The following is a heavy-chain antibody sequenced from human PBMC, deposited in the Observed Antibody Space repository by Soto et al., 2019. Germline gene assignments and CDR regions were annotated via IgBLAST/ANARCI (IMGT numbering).Heavy chain of an antibody. CDR1: GGSISSGGYY. CDR2: IYYSGST. J-gene: IGHJ4*02. D-gene: IGHD3-22*01. CDR3: ASILNDSSGYYGYYFDY. V-gene: IGHV4-31*03. Sequence: PSETLSLTCTVSGGSISSGGYYWSWIRQHPGKGLEWIGYIYYSGSTYYNPSLKSRVTISVDTSKNQFSLKLSSVTAADTAVYYCASILNDSSGYYGYYFDYWGQGTLVTVSS.